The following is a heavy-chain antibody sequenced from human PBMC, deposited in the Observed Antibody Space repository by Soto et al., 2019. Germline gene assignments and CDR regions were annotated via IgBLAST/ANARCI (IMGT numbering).Heavy chain of an antibody. Sequence: QVQLVQSGAEVKKPGASVKVSCKVSGYTLTALSMHGVRQAPGTGLEWMGGFAPEDGETIYAQKFQGRVTMTEDTSTDTAYMELSSLRSEDTAVYYCATRKMRAASLPENWFDPWGQGTLVTVSS. J-gene: IGHJ5*02. D-gene: IGHD2-15*01. CDR1: GYTLTALS. CDR2: FAPEDGET. CDR3: ATRKMRAASLPENWFDP. V-gene: IGHV1-24*01.